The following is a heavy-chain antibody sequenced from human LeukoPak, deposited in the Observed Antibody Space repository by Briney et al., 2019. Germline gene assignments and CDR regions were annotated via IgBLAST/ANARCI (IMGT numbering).Heavy chain of an antibody. V-gene: IGHV3-43*01. J-gene: IGHJ6*03. CDR3: AKDLIKVGPTRFRNYYYYMDV. CDR2: ITWDGGST. D-gene: IGHD1-26*01. Sequence: GGSLRLSCAASGFSFDDYSMHWVRQAPGKGLEWVSLITWDGGSTYYADSVKGRFIISRDNSKNSLYLQMNSLRTEDTALYYCAKDLIKVGPTRFRNYYYYMDVWGKGTTVTVSS. CDR1: GFSFDDYS.